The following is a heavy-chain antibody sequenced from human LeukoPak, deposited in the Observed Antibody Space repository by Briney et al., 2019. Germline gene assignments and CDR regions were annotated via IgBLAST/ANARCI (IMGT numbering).Heavy chain of an antibody. D-gene: IGHD3-22*01. CDR1: GFTFSSYA. J-gene: IGHJ4*02. Sequence: PGRSLRLSCAASGFTFSSYAMSWVRQAPGQGLEWVSAISGSGGSTYYADFVKGRFTISRDNSKNTLYLQMNSLRAEDTAVYYCAKTSGVIVVVITVYYFDYWGQGTLVTVSS. CDR2: ISGSGGST. V-gene: IGHV3-23*01. CDR3: AKTSGVIVVVITVYYFDY.